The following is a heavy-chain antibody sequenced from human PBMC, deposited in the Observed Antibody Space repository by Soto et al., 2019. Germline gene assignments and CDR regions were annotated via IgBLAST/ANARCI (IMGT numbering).Heavy chain of an antibody. D-gene: IGHD6-19*01. CDR3: ARDLTSMGLDSIAVAGTFGY. CDR1: GGTFSSYA. J-gene: IGHJ4*02. V-gene: IGHV1-69*13. CDR2: IIPIFGTA. Sequence: ASVKVSCKASGGTFSSYAISWVRQAPGQGLEWLVGIIPIFGTANYAQKFQGRVTITADESTSTAYMELSSLRSEDTAVYYCARDLTSMGLDSIAVAGTFGYWGQGTLVTVSS.